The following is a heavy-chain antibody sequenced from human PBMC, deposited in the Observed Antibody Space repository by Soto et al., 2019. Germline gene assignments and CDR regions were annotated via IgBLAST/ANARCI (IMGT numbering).Heavy chain of an antibody. Sequence: SETLSLTCTVSGGSISDYFWTWIRQPPGKGLEWIGYIYYSGRTNYNPSLKSRVTISVDTSKNQFSLKLTSVTAGDTAVYYCARVGGDDFGDSGGFDYWGRGTLVTVSS. CDR3: ARVGGDDFGDSGGFDY. D-gene: IGHD4-17*01. J-gene: IGHJ4*02. CDR1: GGSISDYF. V-gene: IGHV4-59*01. CDR2: IYYSGRT.